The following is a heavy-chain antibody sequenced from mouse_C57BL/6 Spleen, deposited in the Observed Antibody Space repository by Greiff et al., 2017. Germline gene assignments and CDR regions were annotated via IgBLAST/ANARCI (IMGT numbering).Heavy chain of an antibody. V-gene: IGHV1-9*01. Sequence: VQLQQSGAELMKPGASVKLSCKATGYTFTGYWIEWVKQRPGHGLEWIGEILPGSGSTNYNEKFKGKATFTVDTSSTTSYMQLRSLTTEDSAIYYCARWGGGYYSMDYWGQGTSVTVSS. CDR3: ARWGGGYYSMDY. CDR2: ILPGSGST. CDR1: GYTFTGYW. D-gene: IGHD1-1*02. J-gene: IGHJ4*01.